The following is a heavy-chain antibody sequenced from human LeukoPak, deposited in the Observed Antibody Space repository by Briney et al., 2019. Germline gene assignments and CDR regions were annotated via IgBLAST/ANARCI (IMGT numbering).Heavy chain of an antibody. Sequence: SETLSLTCAVYGGSFSGYYWSWIRQPPGKGLEWIGEINHSGSTNYNPSLKSRVTISVDTSKNQFSLKLSSVTAADTAVYYRARGFVSDRPDRPVPWGQGTLVTVSS. CDR2: INHSGST. CDR1: GGSFSGYY. J-gene: IGHJ5*02. CDR3: ARGFVSDRPDRPVP. D-gene: IGHD1-14*01. V-gene: IGHV4-34*01.